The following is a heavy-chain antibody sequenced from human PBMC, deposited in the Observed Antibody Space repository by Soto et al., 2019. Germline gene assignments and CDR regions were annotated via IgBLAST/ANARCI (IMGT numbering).Heavy chain of an antibody. CDR2: INPSGGST. Sequence: QVQLVQSGAEVKKPGASVKVSCKASGYTFTSYYMHWVRQAPGQGLEWMGIINPSGGSTSYAQKFQGRVTMTRDTCTSTVYMELSSLRSEDTAVYYCARTGIAVAGTSRPSDYFDYWGQGTLVTVSS. J-gene: IGHJ4*02. CDR3: ARTGIAVAGTSRPSDYFDY. V-gene: IGHV1-46*01. CDR1: GYTFTSYY. D-gene: IGHD6-19*01.